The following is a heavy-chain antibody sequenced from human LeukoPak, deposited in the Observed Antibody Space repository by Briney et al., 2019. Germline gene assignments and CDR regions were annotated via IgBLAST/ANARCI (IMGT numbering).Heavy chain of an antibody. CDR2: MNPNSGNT. J-gene: IGHJ4*02. Sequence: ASVKVSCKASGYTFTSYDINWVRQATGQGLEWMGWMNPNSGNTGYAQKFQGRVTITRNTSISTAYMELSSLRSEDTAVYYCARERGSGWYYGLDYWGQGTLVTVSS. V-gene: IGHV1-8*03. CDR1: GYTFTSYD. D-gene: IGHD6-19*01. CDR3: ARERGSGWYYGLDY.